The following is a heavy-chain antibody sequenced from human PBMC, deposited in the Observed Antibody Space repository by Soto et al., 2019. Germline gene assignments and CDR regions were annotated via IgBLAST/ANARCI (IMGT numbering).Heavy chain of an antibody. J-gene: IGHJ3*02. CDR3: ARNYDSTAGGAFDI. V-gene: IGHV3-53*01. D-gene: IGHD3-22*01. CDR1: GFTVSSNY. CDR2: IYSGGST. Sequence: EVQLVESGGGLIQPGGSLRLSCAASGFTVSSNYMSWVRQAPGKGLEWVSVIYSGGSTYYADSVKGRFTISRDNSKNTLYLQMNSLRAEDTAVYYCARNYDSTAGGAFDIWGQGTRVTVSS.